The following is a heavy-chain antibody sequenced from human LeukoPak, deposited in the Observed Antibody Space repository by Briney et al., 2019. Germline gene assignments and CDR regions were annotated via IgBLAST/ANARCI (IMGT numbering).Heavy chain of an antibody. CDR3: ASTGSGRGYYYYMDV. CDR2: IIPIFGTA. V-gene: IGHV1-69*06. J-gene: IGHJ6*03. D-gene: IGHD3-10*01. Sequence: SVKVSCKASGGTFSSYAISWVRQAPGQGLEWMGGIIPIFGTANYAQKFQGRVTITADKSTSTAYMELSSLRSEDTAVYCCASTGSGRGYYYYMDVWGKGTTVTISS. CDR1: GGTFSSYA.